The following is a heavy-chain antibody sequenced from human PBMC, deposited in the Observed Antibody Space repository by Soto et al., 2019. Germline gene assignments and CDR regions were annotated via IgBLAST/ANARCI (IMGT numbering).Heavy chain of an antibody. CDR3: ARDLRYFDPWDY. CDR1: GYTFTGYY. J-gene: IGHJ4*02. CDR2: INPNSGGT. D-gene: IGHD3-9*01. Sequence: ASVKVSCKASGYTFTGYYMHWVRQAPGQGLEWMGWINPNSGGTNYAQKFQGWVTMTRDTSISTAYMELNSLRAEDTAVYYCARDLRYFDPWDYWGQGTLVTVSS. V-gene: IGHV1-2*04.